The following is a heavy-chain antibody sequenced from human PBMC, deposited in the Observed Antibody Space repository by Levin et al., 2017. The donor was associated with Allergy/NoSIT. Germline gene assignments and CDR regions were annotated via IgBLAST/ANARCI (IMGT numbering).Heavy chain of an antibody. D-gene: IGHD6-13*01. CDR3: ARITAAAGSNWFDP. CDR2: IYPGDSDT. Sequence: PGGSLRLSCKGSGYSFTSYWIGWVRQMPGKGLEWMGIIYPGDSDTRYSPSFQGQVTISADKSISTAYLQWSSLKASDTAMYYCARITAAAGSNWFDPWGQGTLVTVSS. CDR1: GYSFTSYW. V-gene: IGHV5-51*01. J-gene: IGHJ5*02.